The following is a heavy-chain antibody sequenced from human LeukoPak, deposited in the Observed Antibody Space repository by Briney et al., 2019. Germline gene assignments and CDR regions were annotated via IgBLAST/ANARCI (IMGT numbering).Heavy chain of an antibody. Sequence: ASVRVSCKASGYTFTGYYMHWVRQAPGQGLEWMGWIDPNSGGTKYAQKFQGRVTMTRDTSISTAYMELSRLRSDDTAVYYCARDGCTNGACYGYMDVWGKGTTVTISS. D-gene: IGHD2-8*01. J-gene: IGHJ6*03. V-gene: IGHV1-2*02. CDR3: ARDGCTNGACYGYMDV. CDR1: GYTFTGYY. CDR2: IDPNSGGT.